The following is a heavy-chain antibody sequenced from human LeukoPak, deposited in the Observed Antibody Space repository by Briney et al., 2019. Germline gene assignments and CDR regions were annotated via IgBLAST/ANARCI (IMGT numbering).Heavy chain of an antibody. CDR3: ASGGYCSGTSCYPNWFDP. V-gene: IGHV4-59*01. Sequence: SETLSLTCTVSGGSISSYYWSWIRQPPGKGLEWIGYIYYSGSTNYNPSLKSRVTMSLDTSKNQFSLKLSSVTAADTALYYCASGGYCSGTSCYPNWFDPWGQGTLVTVSS. J-gene: IGHJ5*02. CDR2: IYYSGST. CDR1: GGSISSYY. D-gene: IGHD2-2*01.